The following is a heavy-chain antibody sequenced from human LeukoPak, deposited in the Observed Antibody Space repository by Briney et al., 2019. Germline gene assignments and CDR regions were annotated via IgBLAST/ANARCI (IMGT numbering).Heavy chain of an antibody. V-gene: IGHV4-39*01. Sequence: SETLSLTCTVSGGSISSSSYHWGWIRQPPGKGLEWIGSIYYSGSTYYNPSLKSRVTMSVDTSKDQFSPKLSSVTAADTALYYCARLSTAHVAAAGTGFDYWGQGTLVTVSS. CDR2: IYYSGST. J-gene: IGHJ4*02. CDR1: GGSISSSSYH. CDR3: ARLSTAHVAAAGTGFDY. D-gene: IGHD6-13*01.